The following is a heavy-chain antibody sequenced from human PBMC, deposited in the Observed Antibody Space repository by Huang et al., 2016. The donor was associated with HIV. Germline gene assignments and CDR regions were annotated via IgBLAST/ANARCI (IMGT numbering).Heavy chain of an antibody. CDR2: VYHDDSET. J-gene: IGHJ4*02. CDR1: GYSFDNHW. Sequence: EVQLVQSGAEVKKPGESLEISCHGSGYSFDNHWIAWVRQTPGNGLGDSRMAGGAQRPGKGLVWMWFVYHDDSETTYRSSFQGQITISADKSMNAAYLRWNSLKASDTGLYYCARLAPCGLTWYFYRPFDYWGQGTLVTVSS. D-gene: IGHD6-13*01. CDR3: ARLAPCGLTWYFYRPFDY. V-gene: IGHV5-51*03.